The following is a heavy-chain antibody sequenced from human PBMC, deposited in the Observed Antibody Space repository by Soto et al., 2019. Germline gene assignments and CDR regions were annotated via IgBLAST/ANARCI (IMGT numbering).Heavy chain of an antibody. CDR2: IIPIFGTA. J-gene: IGHJ6*02. CDR3: ARVSVVVPAAILPYYYYGMDV. CDR1: GGTFSSYG. D-gene: IGHD2-2*02. Sequence: QVQLVQSGAEVKKPGSSVKVSCKASGGTFSSYGISWVRQAPGQGLEWMGGIIPIFGTANYAQKFQGRVTITADESTSTAYMELSSLRSEDTAVYYCARVSVVVPAAILPYYYYGMDVWGQGTTVTVSS. V-gene: IGHV1-69*01.